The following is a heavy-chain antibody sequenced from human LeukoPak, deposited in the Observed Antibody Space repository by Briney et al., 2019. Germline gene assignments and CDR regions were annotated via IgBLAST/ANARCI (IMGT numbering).Heavy chain of an antibody. CDR3: ARLDGAGGYYYGMDV. J-gene: IGHJ6*02. D-gene: IGHD4-17*01. CDR2: ISSSSSYT. V-gene: IGHV3-11*03. Sequence: PGGSLRLSCSASGFTFSDYYMSWIRQAPGKGLSWVSYISSSSSYTNYADSVKGRFTISRDNAKNSLYLQMNSLRAEDTAVYYCARLDGAGGYYYGMDVWGQGTTVTVSS. CDR1: GFTFSDYY.